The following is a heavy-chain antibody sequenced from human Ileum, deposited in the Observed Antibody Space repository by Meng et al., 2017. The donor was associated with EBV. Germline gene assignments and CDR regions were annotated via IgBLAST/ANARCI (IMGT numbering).Heavy chain of an antibody. CDR1: GFTVSSNY. V-gene: IGHV3-53*01. CDR3: ASKSEGYDH. Sequence: EGQLGESGGGLIQPGGSLRLSCAASGFTVSSNYMSWVRQAPGKGLEWVSVIYTGGSTYYADSVKGRFTISRDNSKNTLYLQMNSLRGEDTAVYYCASKSEGYDHWGQGTLVTVSS. D-gene: IGHD5-12*01. CDR2: IYTGGST. J-gene: IGHJ4*02.